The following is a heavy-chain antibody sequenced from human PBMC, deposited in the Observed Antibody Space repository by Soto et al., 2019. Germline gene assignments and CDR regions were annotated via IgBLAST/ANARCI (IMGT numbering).Heavy chain of an antibody. J-gene: IGHJ5*02. V-gene: IGHV1-2*04. CDR1: GYTFTGYY. Sequence: ASVKVSCKASGYTFTGYYMHWVRQAPGQGLEWMGWINPNSGGTNYAQKFQGWVTMTRDTSISTAYMELSRLRSDDTAVYYCARDPRRIAADGTRGWFDPWGQGTLVTVSS. D-gene: IGHD6-13*01. CDR2: INPNSGGT. CDR3: ARDPRRIAADGTRGWFDP.